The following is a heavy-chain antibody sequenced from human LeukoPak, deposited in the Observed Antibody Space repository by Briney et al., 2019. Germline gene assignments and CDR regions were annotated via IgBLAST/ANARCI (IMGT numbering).Heavy chain of an antibody. CDR3: ARALYCDSGVCRKASYNRFDP. J-gene: IGHJ5*02. V-gene: IGHV4-59*01. D-gene: IGHD2-8*01. Sequence: SETLSLTCTVSGGSISSYYWTWIRQPPGKELAWIGYVYYSGSTNYNPSLKSRVTISVDTSKNQFSLKLSSVTAADTAVYYCARALYCDSGVCRKASYNRFDPWGQGTLVTVSS. CDR2: VYYSGST. CDR1: GGSISSYY.